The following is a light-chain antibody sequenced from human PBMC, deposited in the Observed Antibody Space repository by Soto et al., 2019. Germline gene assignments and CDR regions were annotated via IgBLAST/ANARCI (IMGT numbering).Light chain of an antibody. CDR2: EVS. J-gene: IGLJ1*01. CDR3: SSYAGSNNYV. Sequence: QSVLTQPPSASGSPGQSVTISCTGTSSDVGGYNYVSWYQQHPGKAPKLMIYEVSKRPSGVPDRFSGSKSGNTASLTVSWLQAEDEADYYCSSYAGSNNYVFGTGNKVTVL. CDR1: SSDVGGYNY. V-gene: IGLV2-8*01.